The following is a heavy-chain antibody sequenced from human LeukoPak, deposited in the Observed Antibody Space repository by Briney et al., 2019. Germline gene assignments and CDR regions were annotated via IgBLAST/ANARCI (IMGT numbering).Heavy chain of an antibody. J-gene: IGHJ5*02. Sequence: GGSLRLYCAASGFTFSSYAMHWVRQAPGKGLEWVAVISYDGSNKYYADSVKGRFTISRDNSKNTLYLQMDSLRAEDTAVYYCARAFRIVVGWFDPWGQGTLVTVSS. V-gene: IGHV3-30-3*01. CDR2: ISYDGSNK. CDR3: ARAFRIVVGWFDP. D-gene: IGHD2-21*01. CDR1: GFTFSSYA.